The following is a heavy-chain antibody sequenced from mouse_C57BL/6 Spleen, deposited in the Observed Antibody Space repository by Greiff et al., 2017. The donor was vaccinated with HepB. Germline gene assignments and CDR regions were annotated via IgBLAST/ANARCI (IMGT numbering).Heavy chain of an antibody. J-gene: IGHJ4*01. V-gene: IGHV1-82*01. Sequence: QVQLQQSGPELVKPGASVKISCKASGYAFSSSWMNWVKQRPGKGLEWIGRIYPGDGDTNYNGKFKGKATLTADKSSSTAYMQLSSLTSEDSAVYFCASSRYGSSYNAMDYWGQGTSVTVSS. D-gene: IGHD1-1*01. CDR3: ASSRYGSSYNAMDY. CDR2: IYPGDGDT. CDR1: GYAFSSSW.